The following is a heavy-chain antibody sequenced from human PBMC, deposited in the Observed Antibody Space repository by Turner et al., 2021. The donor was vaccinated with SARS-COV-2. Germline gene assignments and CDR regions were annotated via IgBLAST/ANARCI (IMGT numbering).Heavy chain of an antibody. D-gene: IGHD3-10*01. CDR1: SGPFTSYY. CDR2: VYHTGNT. CDR3: ARGRLAVSGSWYFDL. V-gene: IGHV4-59*01. J-gene: IGHJ2*01. Sequence: QVQLQESGPGLVKPSETLSLTCSPSSGPFTSYYWNWLRQSPGKGLEWVGYVYHTGNTIYNPSLKSRLSISIEPSKKEFSLKMDAMTAADTAVYYCARGRLAVSGSWYFDLWGRGTLVTVSS.